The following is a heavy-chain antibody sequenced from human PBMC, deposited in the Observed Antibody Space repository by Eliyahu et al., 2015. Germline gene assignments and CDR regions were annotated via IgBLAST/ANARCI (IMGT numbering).Heavy chain of an antibody. D-gene: IGHD5-18*01. CDR3: AREGIQLWRETFDY. V-gene: IGHV3-21*01. CDR1: XFXXSSXS. Sequence: EVQLVESGGGLVKPGGSLXLSXXASXFXXSSXSMNWVRQAPGKGLEWVSSISSSSSYIYYADSVKGRFTISRDNAKNSLYLQMNSLRAEDTAVYYCAREGIQLWRETFDYWGQGTLVTVSS. CDR2: ISSSSSYI. J-gene: IGHJ4*02.